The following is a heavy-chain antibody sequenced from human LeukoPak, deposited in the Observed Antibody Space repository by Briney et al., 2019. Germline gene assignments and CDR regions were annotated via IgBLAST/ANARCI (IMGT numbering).Heavy chain of an antibody. CDR3: ARGGYSSSWYEVGITAFDI. J-gene: IGHJ3*02. CDR2: ISSSGSTI. CDR1: GFTFSDYY. Sequence: PGGSLRLSCAASGFTFSDYYMSWIRQAPGKGLGWVSYISSSGSTIYYADSVKGRFTISRDNAKNSLYLQMNSLRAEDTAVYYCARGGYSSSWYEVGITAFDIWGQGTMVTVSS. V-gene: IGHV3-11*04. D-gene: IGHD6-13*01.